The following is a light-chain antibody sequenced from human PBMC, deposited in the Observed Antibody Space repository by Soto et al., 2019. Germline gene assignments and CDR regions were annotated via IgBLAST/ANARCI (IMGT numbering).Light chain of an antibody. CDR1: QSIRIN. J-gene: IGKJ2*01. V-gene: IGKV3-15*01. CDR3: QQHDDWSLT. Sequence: ELVMTQSPATLSVSPGQRATLSCRASQSIRINLAWYQQKPGQATRLLIYEASTRATGIPARFSGSGSGTEFTLSINSLQSEDSAVYYCQQHDDWSLTFGQGTKLEIK. CDR2: EAS.